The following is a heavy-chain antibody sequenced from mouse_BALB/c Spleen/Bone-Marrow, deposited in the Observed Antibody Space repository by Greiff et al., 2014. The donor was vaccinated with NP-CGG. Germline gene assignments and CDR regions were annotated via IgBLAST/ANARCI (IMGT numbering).Heavy chain of an antibody. CDR2: INPSNGGT. CDR3: TRSRRATDH. V-gene: IGHV1S81*02. CDR1: GYTFTSYY. Sequence: LQESGAELVKPGASVKLSCKASGYTFTSYYMCWVKQRPGQGLEWIGEINPSNGGTNFNEKFKSKATLTVDKSSSTAYMSLSSLTSEDSAVYYCTRSRRATDHWGQGTSVTVSS. J-gene: IGHJ4*01. D-gene: IGHD2-12*01.